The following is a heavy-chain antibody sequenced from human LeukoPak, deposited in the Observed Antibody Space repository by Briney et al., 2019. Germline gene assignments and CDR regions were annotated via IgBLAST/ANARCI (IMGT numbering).Heavy chain of an antibody. J-gene: IGHJ4*02. CDR3: ASTSCYFFCSVAGKY. CDR1: GFTFDDYA. CDR2: ISWNSGSI. Sequence: GRSLRLSCAASGFTFDDYAMHWVRQAPVKVLEWVSGISWNSGSIGYADSVKGRFTISRDNAKNSLYLQMNSLRAEDTAVYYRASTSCYFFCSVAGKYWGQGILVTVSS. D-gene: IGHD2-2*01. V-gene: IGHV3-9*01.